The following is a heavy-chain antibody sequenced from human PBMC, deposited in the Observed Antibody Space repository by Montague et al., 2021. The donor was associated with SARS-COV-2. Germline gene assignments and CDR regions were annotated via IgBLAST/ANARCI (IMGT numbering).Heavy chain of an antibody. D-gene: IGHD6-13*01. J-gene: IGHJ4*02. Sequence: SETLSLTCTVSGDSMNNYYWSWVRKPPGKGMELIGYSNYSGSSHYNYTPQIEDTLSKDTSTNKISLGLTSVTAADAAMYFCASAPVYRSSWYAYFDYWGQGTLVTVPS. CDR1: GDSMNNYY. CDR2: SNYSGSS. V-gene: IGHV4-59*01. CDR3: ASAPVYRSSWYAYFDY.